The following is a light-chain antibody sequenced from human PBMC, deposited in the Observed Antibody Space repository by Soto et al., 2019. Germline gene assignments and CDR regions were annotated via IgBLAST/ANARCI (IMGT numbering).Light chain of an antibody. CDR1: SSNIGSNS. CDR2: STN. J-gene: IGLJ2*01. V-gene: IGLV1-44*01. CDR3: AAWDDSLNGELV. Sequence: QSVLTQPPSASGTPEQRVTISCSGSSSNIGSNSVNWYQQLPGTAPKLLIYSTNQRPSGVPDRFSGSKSDTSASLAISGLQSEDEADYYCAAWDDSLNGELVFGGGTKLPVL.